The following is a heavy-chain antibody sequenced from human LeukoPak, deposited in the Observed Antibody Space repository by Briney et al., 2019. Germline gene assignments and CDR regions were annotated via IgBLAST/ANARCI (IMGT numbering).Heavy chain of an antibody. CDR3: ARAPPPRPYYYDSSGPD. D-gene: IGHD3-22*01. CDR2: ISSSSSYI. V-gene: IGHV3-21*01. J-gene: IGHJ4*02. Sequence: GGSLRLSCAASGFTFSSYSMNWVRQAPGKGLEWVSSISSSSSYIYYADSVKGRFTISRDNAKNSLYLQMNSLRAEDTAVYYCARAPPPRPYYYDSSGPDWGQGTLVTVSS. CDR1: GFTFSSYS.